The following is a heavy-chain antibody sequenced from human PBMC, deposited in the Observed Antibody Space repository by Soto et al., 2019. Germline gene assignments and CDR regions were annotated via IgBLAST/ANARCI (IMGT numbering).Heavy chain of an antibody. CDR3: VRDRLNWFDP. CDR2: IYTTGNV. Sequence: PSETLSLTCNVSGASTTIYYWSWIRQSAGKGLEWIGRIYTTGNVNYNPSLRSRVTMSRDSSKNQLSLKLTSVTAADTAVYYCVRDRLNWFDPWGRGVLVTVSS. CDR1: GASTTIYY. V-gene: IGHV4-4*07. J-gene: IGHJ5*02.